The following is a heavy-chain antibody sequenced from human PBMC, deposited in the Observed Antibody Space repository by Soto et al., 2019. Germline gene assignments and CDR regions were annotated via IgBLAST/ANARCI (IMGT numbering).Heavy chain of an antibody. Sequence: QVQLVQSGAEVKKPGASVKVSCKASGYTFTSYYMHWVRQAPGQGLEWMGIINPSGGSTSYAQKCHGRLPLTRPTSTSTVYIALSSLRSDDPAVYSCARVTRFGYFCGRDCYSRIRDWFHPWGQGTLVTVSS. D-gene: IGHD2-21*02. V-gene: IGHV1-46*01. CDR2: INPSGGST. CDR1: GYTFTSYY. CDR3: ARVTRFGYFCGRDCYSRIRDWFHP. J-gene: IGHJ5*02.